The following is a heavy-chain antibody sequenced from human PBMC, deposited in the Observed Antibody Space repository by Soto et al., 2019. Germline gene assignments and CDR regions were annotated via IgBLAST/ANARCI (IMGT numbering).Heavy chain of an antibody. J-gene: IGHJ5*02. CDR3: AREVNSSPARGPNWFDP. CDR2: TYHSGTT. CDR1: GDSINNSHW. V-gene: IGHV4-4*02. Sequence: QVQLQESGPGLVQPSGTLSLTCAVSGDSINNSHWWSWVRKPPGKGREWIGETYHSGTTNYNPSLKTRVTISIDKSKNQFSLKMNSVTAADTAVYYCAREVNSSPARGPNWFDPWGQGTLVTVSS. D-gene: IGHD6-13*01.